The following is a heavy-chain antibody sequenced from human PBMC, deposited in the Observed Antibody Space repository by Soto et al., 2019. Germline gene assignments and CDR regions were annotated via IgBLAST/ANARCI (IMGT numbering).Heavy chain of an antibody. Sequence: GGSLRLSCAASGFTFSSYAMSWVRQAPGKGLEWVSGISDSGGTTYYADSVKGQFTISRDNSKNTLYLQMNSLRADDTAVYYCAKGGLYNWFDPWGQGTLVTVSS. CDR2: ISDSGGTT. V-gene: IGHV3-23*01. CDR1: GFTFSSYA. J-gene: IGHJ5*02. CDR3: AKGGLYNWFDP.